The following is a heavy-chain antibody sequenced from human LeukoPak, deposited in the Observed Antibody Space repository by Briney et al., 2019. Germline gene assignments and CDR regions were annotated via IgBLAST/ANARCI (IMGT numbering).Heavy chain of an antibody. D-gene: IGHD3-16*02. J-gene: IGHJ4*02. CDR2: ISSSSSYI. Sequence: GGSLRLSCAASGFTFSSYSMSWVRQAPGKGLEWVSSISSSSSYIYYADSVKGRFTISRDNTKNSLYLQMNSLRAEDTAVYYCARAQTADYVWGSYRRDFDYWGQGTLVTVSS. V-gene: IGHV3-21*01. CDR1: GFTFSSYS. CDR3: ARAQTADYVWGSYRRDFDY.